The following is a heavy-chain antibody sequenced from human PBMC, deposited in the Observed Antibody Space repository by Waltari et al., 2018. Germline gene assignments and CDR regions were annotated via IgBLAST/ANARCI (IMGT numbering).Heavy chain of an antibody. CDR3: ARGYYDILTGVWGAFDI. D-gene: IGHD3-9*01. J-gene: IGHJ3*02. Sequence: QVQLVQSGAEVKKPGSSVKVSCKASGGTFSSYAISWVRQAPGQGLEWMGGIIPIFGTANYAQKFQGRVTITADESTSTAYMELSSLRSEDTAVYYCARGYYDILTGVWGAFDIWGQGTMVTVSS. CDR1: GGTFSSYA. V-gene: IGHV1-69*13. CDR2: IIPIFGTA.